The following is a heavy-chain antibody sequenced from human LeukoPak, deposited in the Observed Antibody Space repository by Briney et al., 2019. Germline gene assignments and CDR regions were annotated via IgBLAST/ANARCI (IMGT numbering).Heavy chain of an antibody. J-gene: IGHJ4*02. V-gene: IGHV3-15*01. D-gene: IGHD5-12*01. CDR1: GFTFSKAW. Sequence: PGGSLRLSCAAPGFTFSKAWMSWVRQAPGKGLEWVGRVKSKTDGVTTDYAAPVKGRFTISRDDSKNTLYLQMKSLKTEDTAVYYCTTKSHGYGFDYWGQGTPVTVSS. CDR3: TTKSHGYGFDY. CDR2: VKSKTDGVTT.